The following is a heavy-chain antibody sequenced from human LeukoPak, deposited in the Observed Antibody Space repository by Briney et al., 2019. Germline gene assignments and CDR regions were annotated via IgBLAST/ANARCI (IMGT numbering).Heavy chain of an antibody. CDR2: ISSSSSYI. D-gene: IGHD2-2*01. V-gene: IGHV3-21*01. J-gene: IGHJ5*02. CDR1: GFTFSSYW. Sequence: GGSLRLSCAASGFTFSSYWMSWVRQAPGKGLEWVSSISSSSSYIYYADSVKGRFTISRDNAKNSLYLQMNSLRAEDTAVYYCARDSEKEYCSSTSCYLYNWFDPWGQGTLVTVSS. CDR3: ARDSEKEYCSSTSCYLYNWFDP.